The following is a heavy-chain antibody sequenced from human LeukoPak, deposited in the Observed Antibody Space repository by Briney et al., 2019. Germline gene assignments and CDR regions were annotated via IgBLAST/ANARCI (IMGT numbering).Heavy chain of an antibody. Sequence: SETLSLTCTVSGGSISSSSYYWGWIRQPPGKGLEWIGAIYDSGSTYYNPSLKSRVTISVDKSKNQFSLRLNSVTAADTAVYFCARRFNSVWYFDYWGQGTLVTVSS. J-gene: IGHJ4*02. CDR3: ARRFNSVWYFDY. CDR1: GGSISSSSYY. V-gene: IGHV4-39*07. CDR2: IYDSGST. D-gene: IGHD6-19*01.